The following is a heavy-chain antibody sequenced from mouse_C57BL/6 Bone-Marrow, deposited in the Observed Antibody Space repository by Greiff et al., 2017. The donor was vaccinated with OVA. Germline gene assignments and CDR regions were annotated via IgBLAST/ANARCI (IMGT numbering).Heavy chain of an antibody. D-gene: IGHD2-5*01. CDR2: IDPENGDT. J-gene: IGHJ4*01. Sequence: EVQLQQSGAELVRPGASVKLSCTASGFNIKDDYMHWVKQRPEQGLEWIGWIDPENGDTEYASKFQGKATITADTSSNTAYLQLSSLTSEDTAVYYCTTTDSNYPYYYAMDYWGQGTSVTVSS. V-gene: IGHV14-4*01. CDR1: GFNIKDDY. CDR3: TTTDSNYPYYYAMDY.